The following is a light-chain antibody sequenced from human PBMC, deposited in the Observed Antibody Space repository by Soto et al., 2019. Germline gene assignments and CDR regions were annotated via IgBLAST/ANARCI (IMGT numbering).Light chain of an antibody. CDR3: CSYAGSSAYV. CDR1: SSDVGSYNL. Sequence: QSVLTQPAYVSVSPGQSITISCTGTSSDVGSYNLVSWYQQHPGKAPKLMIYEVSKRPSGVSNRFSGSKSGNTASLTISGLQAEDEADYYCCSYAGSSAYVFGTGTKVTVL. V-gene: IGLV2-23*02. CDR2: EVS. J-gene: IGLJ1*01.